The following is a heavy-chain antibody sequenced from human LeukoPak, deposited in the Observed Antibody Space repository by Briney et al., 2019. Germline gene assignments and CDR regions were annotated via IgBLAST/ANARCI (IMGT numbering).Heavy chain of an antibody. Sequence: GGSLRLPCAASGFTFSSYAMHWVRQAPGKGLEGVAVISYDGSNKYYADSVKGRFTISRDNSKNTLYLQMNSLRAEDTAVYYCARELIAVAAVGYFDYWGQGTLVTVSS. CDR3: ARELIAVAAVGYFDY. D-gene: IGHD6-19*01. CDR1: GFTFSSYA. J-gene: IGHJ4*02. V-gene: IGHV3-30-3*01. CDR2: ISYDGSNK.